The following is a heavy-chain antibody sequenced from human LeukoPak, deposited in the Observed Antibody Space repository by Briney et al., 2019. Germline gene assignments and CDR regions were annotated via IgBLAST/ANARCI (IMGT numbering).Heavy chain of an antibody. Sequence: GGSVRLSCAASGFTFSSYSMNWVRQAPGKGLEWVSSISSSSSYIYYADSVKGRFTISRDNAKNSLYLQMNSLRAEDTAVYYCAREDDSRSFDYWGQGTLVTVSS. CDR3: AREDDSRSFDY. V-gene: IGHV3-21*01. CDR1: GFTFSSYS. D-gene: IGHD3-22*01. CDR2: ISSSSSYI. J-gene: IGHJ4*02.